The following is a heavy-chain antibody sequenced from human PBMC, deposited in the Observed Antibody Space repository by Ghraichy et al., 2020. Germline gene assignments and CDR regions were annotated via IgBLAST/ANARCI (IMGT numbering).Heavy chain of an antibody. CDR2: IYFSGNT. CDR3: ARESARSDFDY. CDR1: RGSVSISTNY. V-gene: IGHV4-39*07. Sequence: SQTLSLTCTVSRGSVSISTNYCGWIRQPPGKGLEWIGSIYFSGNTYYNPSLTSRVTISIDTSKNQFSLKVNSVTAADTAVYYCARESARSDFDYWGPGTLVTVSS. J-gene: IGHJ4*02.